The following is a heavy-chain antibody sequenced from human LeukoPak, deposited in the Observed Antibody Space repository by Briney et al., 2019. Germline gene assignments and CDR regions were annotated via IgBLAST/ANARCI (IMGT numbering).Heavy chain of an antibody. D-gene: IGHD1-1*01. CDR3: ATALRLEALDL. CDR2: FDPEDGER. CDR1: GYTLTELS. Sequence: ASVKVSCKVSGYTLTELSTHWVQQAPGKGLEWMGGFDPEDGERIYAQKFQDRVTMTEDTSTDTAYMELRSLRSEDTAMYYCATALRLEALDLWGHGTMVAVSS. J-gene: IGHJ3*01. V-gene: IGHV1-24*01.